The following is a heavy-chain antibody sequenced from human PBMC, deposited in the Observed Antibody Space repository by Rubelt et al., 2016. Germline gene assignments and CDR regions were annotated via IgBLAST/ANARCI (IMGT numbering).Heavy chain of an antibody. CDR2: IYWDDDK. J-gene: IGHJ5*02. V-gene: IGHV2-5*02. CDR3: AHRVGNSWYKGGDWFDP. Sequence: QITLKESGPTLVKPTQTLTLTCTFSGFSLSTSGVGVGWIRQPPGKALEWLALIYWDDDKRYSPSLKSRLTISKDPSKNQVVLTMTNMDPVDTATYYCAHRVGNSWYKGGDWFDPWGQGTLVTVSS. D-gene: IGHD6-13*01. CDR1: GFSLSTSGVG.